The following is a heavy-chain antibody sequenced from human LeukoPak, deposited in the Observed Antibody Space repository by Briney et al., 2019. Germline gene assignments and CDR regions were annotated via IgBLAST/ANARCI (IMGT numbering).Heavy chain of an antibody. CDR1: GGSISSSSYY. Sequence: PSETLSLTCTVSGGSISSSSYYWGWIRQPPGKGLEWIGGIYYSGSTYYNPSLKSRVTISVDTSKNQFSLKLSSVTAADTAVYYCARVEEGYGSGRRENYYYYYMDVWGKGTTVTISS. J-gene: IGHJ6*03. V-gene: IGHV4-39*07. CDR3: ARVEEGYGSGRRENYYYYYMDV. D-gene: IGHD3-10*01. CDR2: IYYSGST.